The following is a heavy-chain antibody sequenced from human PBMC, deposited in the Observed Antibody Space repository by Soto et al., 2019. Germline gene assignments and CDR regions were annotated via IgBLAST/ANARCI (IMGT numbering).Heavy chain of an antibody. CDR2: IYPSDSDT. D-gene: IGHD2-2*01. CDR1: GYSFTSYW. V-gene: IGHV5-51*01. J-gene: IGHJ4*02. Sequence: GESLKISCKGSGYSFTSYWIGWVRQMPGKGLEWMRIIYPSDSDTRYSPSFQGQVTISAAKSISTAYLQCSSLNASDTAMYYCARAWGVPDPYYFDYWGQGTLVTVSS. CDR3: ARAWGVPDPYYFDY.